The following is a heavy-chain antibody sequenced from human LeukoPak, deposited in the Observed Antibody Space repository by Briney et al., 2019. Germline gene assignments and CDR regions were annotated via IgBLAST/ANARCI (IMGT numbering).Heavy chain of an antibody. J-gene: IGHJ6*03. CDR3: ARLGTHYFYYYMDV. CDR2: IYPGDSET. CDR1: GYTFSDTFSNYW. Sequence: EESLKISCKASGYTFSDTFSNYWIAWVRQMPGKGLEWMGIIYPGDSETKYSPSFEGQVTFSADKSNSIVYLHWSSLKASDTAMYYCARLGTHYFYYYMDVWGEGTTVTVSS. V-gene: IGHV5-51*01. D-gene: IGHD3-10*01.